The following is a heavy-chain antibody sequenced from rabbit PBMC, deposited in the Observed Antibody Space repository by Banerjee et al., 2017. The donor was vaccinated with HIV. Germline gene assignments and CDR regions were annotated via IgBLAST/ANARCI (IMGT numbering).Heavy chain of an antibody. J-gene: IGHJ4*01. Sequence: QEQLEESGGGLVKPEGSLTLTCKASGFDFSSNAMCWVRQAPGKRPEWIACIYNGDGSTYYATWVNGRFSISRSTSLNTVTLQMTSLTAADTATYFCGRDRDGDAGYGSLALWGQGTLVTVS. CDR3: GRDRDGDAGYGSLAL. D-gene: IGHD6-1*01. CDR1: GFDFSSNA. CDR2: IYNGDGST. V-gene: IGHV1S47*01.